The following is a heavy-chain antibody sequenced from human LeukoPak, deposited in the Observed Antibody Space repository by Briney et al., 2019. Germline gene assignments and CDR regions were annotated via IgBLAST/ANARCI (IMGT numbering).Heavy chain of an antibody. J-gene: IGHJ4*02. CDR1: DASISTYY. CDR3: ARNARDWSSVKCDDSSSAWAIEY. CDR2: TSDSGST. Sequence: TSETLSLTCTASDASISTYYWSWIRQPPGKGLEWIGCTSDSGSTKYNPSLKSRVTISADTSNTQLSLKLTSVPAADTAVYFCARNARDWSSVKCDDSSSAWAIEYWGQGTLVSVSS. D-gene: IGHD6-19*01. V-gene: IGHV4-59*08.